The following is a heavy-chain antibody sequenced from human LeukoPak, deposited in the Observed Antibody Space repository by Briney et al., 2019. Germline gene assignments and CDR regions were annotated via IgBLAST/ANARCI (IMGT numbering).Heavy chain of an antibody. CDR3: ARGPMGQDIVVVVAATSPVYFQH. D-gene: IGHD2-15*01. CDR1: GGSFSGYY. Sequence: SETLSLTCAVYGGSFSGYYWSWIRQPPGKGLEWIGEINHSGSTNYNPSLKSRVTISVDTSKNQFSLKLSSVTAADTAVYYCARGPMGQDIVVVVAATSPVYFQHWGQGTLVTVSP. J-gene: IGHJ1*01. V-gene: IGHV4-34*01. CDR2: INHSGST.